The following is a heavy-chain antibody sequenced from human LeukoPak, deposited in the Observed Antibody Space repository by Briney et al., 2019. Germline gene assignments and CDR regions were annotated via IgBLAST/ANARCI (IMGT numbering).Heavy chain of an antibody. CDR1: GFTFANYG. CDR2: VQYDGTKT. D-gene: IGHD3-10*01. V-gene: IGHV3-30*02. Sequence: GGSLRLSCAASGFTFANYGIHWVRQAPGRGLEWVTFVQYDGTKTYYADSVKGRFTISRDNSKNTLYLQMNSLGAEDTAVYYCAKGGGWFNELFLLDYWGQGTLVTVSS. CDR3: AKGGGWFNELFLLDY. J-gene: IGHJ4*02.